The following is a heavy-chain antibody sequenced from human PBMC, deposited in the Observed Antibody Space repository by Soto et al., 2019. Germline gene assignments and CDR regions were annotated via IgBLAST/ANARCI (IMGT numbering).Heavy chain of an antibody. CDR2: IYYSGST. Sequence: SETLSLTCTGSGGSISSYYWSWIRQPPGKGLEWIGYIYYSGSTNYNPSLKSRVTISVDTSKNQFSLKLSSVTAADTAVYYCARVLDSSGYYFDYWGQGTLVTVS. CDR1: GGSISSYY. J-gene: IGHJ4*02. D-gene: IGHD3-22*01. V-gene: IGHV4-59*01. CDR3: ARVLDSSGYYFDY.